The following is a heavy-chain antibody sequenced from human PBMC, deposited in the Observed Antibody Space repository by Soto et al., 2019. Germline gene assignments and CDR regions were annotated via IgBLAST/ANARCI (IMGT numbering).Heavy chain of an antibody. Sequence: GGSLRLSCAASGFTFSNAWMSWVRQAPGKGLEWVGRIKSKTDGGTTDYAAPVKGRFTISRDDSKNTLYLQMNSLKTEDTAVYYCTTVSRYYYDSSGYYYLDYWGQGTLVTVS. D-gene: IGHD3-22*01. V-gene: IGHV3-15*01. J-gene: IGHJ4*02. CDR3: TTVSRYYYDSSGYYYLDY. CDR2: IKSKTDGGTT. CDR1: GFTFSNAW.